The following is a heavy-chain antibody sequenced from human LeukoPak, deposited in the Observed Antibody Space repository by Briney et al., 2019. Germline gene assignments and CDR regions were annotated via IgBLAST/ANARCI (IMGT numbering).Heavy chain of an antibody. V-gene: IGHV3-64D*09. CDR1: GFPFSSYA. J-gene: IGHJ6*02. CDR3: VRGYSFGPYGMDV. Sequence: PGGSLRPSCSASGFPFSSYAMHWVRQAPGKGLGYVSAISDSGGSTYYADSVKGRFTISRDNSKNTLYLQMSSLRAEDTAVYFCVRGYSFGPYGMDVWGQGTTVTVSS. D-gene: IGHD2-15*01. CDR2: ISDSGGST.